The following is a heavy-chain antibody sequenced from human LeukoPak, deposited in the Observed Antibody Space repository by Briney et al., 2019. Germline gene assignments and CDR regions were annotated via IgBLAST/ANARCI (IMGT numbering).Heavy chain of an antibody. V-gene: IGHV4-59*01. CDR3: ARDSDPFTMVRGVPGYYFDY. CDR1: GGSISSYY. Sequence: SETLSLTCTVSGGSISSYYWSWIRQPPGKGLEWIGYIYYSGSTNYNPSLKSRVTISVDTSKNQFSLKLSSVTAADTAVYYCARDSDPFTMVRGVPGYYFDYWGQGTLVAVSS. J-gene: IGHJ4*02. D-gene: IGHD3-10*01. CDR2: IYYSGST.